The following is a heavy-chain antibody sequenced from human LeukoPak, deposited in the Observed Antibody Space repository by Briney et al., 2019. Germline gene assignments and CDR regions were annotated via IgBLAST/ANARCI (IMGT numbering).Heavy chain of an antibody. Sequence: SVKVSCKASGGTFSSYAISWVRQAPGQGLEWMGGIIPIFGTANYAQKFQGRVTITADESTSTAYMELSSLRSEDTAVYYCARGGRSLYYDFWSGYDLDAFGIWGQGTMVTVSS. J-gene: IGHJ3*02. CDR2: IIPIFGTA. D-gene: IGHD3-3*01. CDR3: ARGGRSLYYDFWSGYDLDAFGI. V-gene: IGHV1-69*13. CDR1: GGTFSSYA.